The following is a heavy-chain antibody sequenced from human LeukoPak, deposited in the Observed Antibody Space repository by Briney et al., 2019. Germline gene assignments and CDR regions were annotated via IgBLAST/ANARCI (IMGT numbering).Heavy chain of an antibody. Sequence: SETLSLTCTVSGGSIRDFYWSWIRQSPQRRLEFIGYIQNSGSAEYNPSLKSRVTISVGTSKSQFSLKLKSVTAADTAVYYCASLAVPFGWYGGSYYWYMDVWGKGTTVTVSS. CDR3: ASLAVPFGWYGGSYYWYMDV. V-gene: IGHV4-59*01. J-gene: IGHJ6*03. CDR2: IQNSGSA. CDR1: GGSIRDFY. D-gene: IGHD6-19*01.